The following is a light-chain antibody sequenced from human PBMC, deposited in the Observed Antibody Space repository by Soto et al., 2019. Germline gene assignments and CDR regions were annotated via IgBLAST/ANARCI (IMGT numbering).Light chain of an antibody. CDR1: QSVGSY. V-gene: IGKV3-11*01. CDR3: QQRSDWPRT. CDR2: DAS. Sequence: IVLTQSPATLSLSPGKRATLSCRASQSVGSYLVWYQQKPGQAPRLLIYDASNRATGIPARFSGSWYGTDFNLTISSLETEDFAVYYCQQRSDWPRTFGQGTKVDIK. J-gene: IGKJ1*01.